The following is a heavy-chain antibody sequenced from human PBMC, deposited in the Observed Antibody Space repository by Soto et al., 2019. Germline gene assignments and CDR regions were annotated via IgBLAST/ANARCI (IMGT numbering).Heavy chain of an antibody. V-gene: IGHV3-23*01. CDR1: GFTFSSYA. CDR3: AKGSSWSPALVLDI. Sequence: EVQLLESGGGLVQPGGSLRLCCAASGFTFSSYAMNWVRQAPGKGLEWVSAISGSGGSTYYADSVKGGFTISSDSSKNTLYLQINRLRAEDAAVYYCAKGSSWSPALVLDICCQGTILTVSS. CDR2: ISGSGGST. D-gene: IGHD1-26*01. J-gene: IGHJ3*02.